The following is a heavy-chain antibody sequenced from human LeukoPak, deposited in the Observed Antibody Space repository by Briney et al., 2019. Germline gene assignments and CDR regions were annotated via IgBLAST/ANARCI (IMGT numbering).Heavy chain of an antibody. D-gene: IGHD1-26*01. Sequence: NSSETLSLTCTVSGGSISSSSYYWGWIRQPPGKGLEWIGSIYYSGSTYYNPSLKSRVTISVDTSKNQFSLKLSSVTAADTAVYYCARGPLPEWELLLFDYWGQGTLVTVSS. J-gene: IGHJ4*02. CDR2: IYYSGST. V-gene: IGHV4-39*07. CDR1: GGSISSSSYY. CDR3: ARGPLPEWELLLFDY.